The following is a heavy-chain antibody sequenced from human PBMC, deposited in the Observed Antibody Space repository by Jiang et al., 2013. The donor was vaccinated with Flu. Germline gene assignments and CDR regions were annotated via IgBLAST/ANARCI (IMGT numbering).Heavy chain of an antibody. D-gene: IGHD2-2*02. CDR2: VPCQWEH. V-gene: IGHV4-4*07. CDR3: ARYCSTSSCYKGSGPDV. CDR1: GASVSSHY. Sequence: TCNVSGASVSSHYWTWVRQPAGKGLEWIGRVPCQWEHQPQSSLKSRATLSLDTSKNHLSLRLTSVTDADTALYFCARYCSTSSCYKGSGPDVWGQGTTVTVSS. J-gene: IGHJ6*02.